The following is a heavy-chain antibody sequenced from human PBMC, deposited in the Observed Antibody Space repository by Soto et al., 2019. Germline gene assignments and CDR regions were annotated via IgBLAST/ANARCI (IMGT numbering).Heavy chain of an antibody. CDR3: ARTGRSGRLWFYCFDA. CDR2: IYPGDSDV. Sequence: GESLKISCQGSGYSFTSYWIVWVRQKPGRGLEWMGIIYPGDSDVRYSPSFQGQVTISADKSISTAYLQWSSLKASDTAMYYCARTGRSGRLWFYCFDAWGQGTLVTVSS. D-gene: IGHD3-10*01. V-gene: IGHV5-51*01. CDR1: GYSFTSYW. J-gene: IGHJ5*01.